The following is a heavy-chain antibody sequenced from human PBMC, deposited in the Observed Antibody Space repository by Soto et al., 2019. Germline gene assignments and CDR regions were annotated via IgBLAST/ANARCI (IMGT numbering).Heavy chain of an antibody. J-gene: IGHJ4*02. V-gene: IGHV4-38-2*02. CDR2: VFHRGTT. CDR3: ASDFWIGYPLFDY. Sequence: SETLSLTCNVSGSSISSAYYWGWVRQPPGRGLEWIGSVFHRGTTYYNPSLMSRVTISLDTSKNQFSLKLSSVTAADTAVYYCASDFWIGYPLFDYWGQGALVTVSS. CDR1: GSSISSAYY. D-gene: IGHD3-3*01.